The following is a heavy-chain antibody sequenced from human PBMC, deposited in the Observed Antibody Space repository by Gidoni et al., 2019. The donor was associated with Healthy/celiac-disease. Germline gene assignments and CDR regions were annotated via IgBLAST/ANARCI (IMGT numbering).Heavy chain of an antibody. V-gene: IGHV1-69*01. CDR1: GGTFSSYA. D-gene: IGHD3-16*01. J-gene: IGHJ6*02. CDR2: IIPICGTA. Sequence: QVQLVQSGAEVKKPGSSVKVSCKASGGTFSSYAISWVRQAPGQGLEWMGGIIPICGTANYAQKFQGRVTITADESTSTAYMELSSLRSEDTAVYYCARDMRGTLPYYYYGMDVWGQGTTVTVSS. CDR3: ARDMRGTLPYYYYGMDV.